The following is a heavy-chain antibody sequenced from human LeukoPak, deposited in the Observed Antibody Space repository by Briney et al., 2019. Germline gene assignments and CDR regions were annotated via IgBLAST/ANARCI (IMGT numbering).Heavy chain of an antibody. Sequence: GESLKISCQGSGYSFSTYWIGWVRQMPGKGLGWMGIIYPGDADTRYSPSFQGQVSISADKFISTAYLQWSSLKASDTAVYYCARTRGGDSFDYWGQGTLVAVSS. CDR3: ARTRGGDSFDY. D-gene: IGHD2-21*02. J-gene: IGHJ4*02. V-gene: IGHV5-51*01. CDR2: IYPGDADT. CDR1: GYSFSTYW.